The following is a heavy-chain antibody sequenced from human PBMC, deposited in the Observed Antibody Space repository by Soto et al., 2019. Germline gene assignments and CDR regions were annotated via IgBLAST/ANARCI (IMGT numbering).Heavy chain of an antibody. V-gene: IGHV4-31*03. Sequence: SETLSLTCTVSGGSISSGGYYWSWIRQQPGKGLEWIGYIYYSGSTYYNPSLKSRVTISVDTSKNQFSLKLSSVTAADTAVYYCARERITMVRGVIMRGDFDYWGQGTLVTVSS. CDR1: GGSISSGGYY. CDR3: ARERITMVRGVIMRGDFDY. D-gene: IGHD3-10*01. J-gene: IGHJ4*02. CDR2: IYYSGST.